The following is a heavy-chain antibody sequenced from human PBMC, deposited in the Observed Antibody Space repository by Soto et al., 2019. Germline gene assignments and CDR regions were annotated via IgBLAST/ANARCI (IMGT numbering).Heavy chain of an antibody. CDR3: ASPSTTMVRGVIDY. CDR2: SIPILGAA. V-gene: IGHV1-69*08. D-gene: IGHD3-10*01. CDR1: GGTLSSYT. Sequence: QVQLVQSGAEVKKPGSSVKVSCKASGGTLSSYTFSWVRQPPGQGLEWMGRSIPILGAANYAQNFQGKVTITADKSTSTAYMDLSSLRSKDTAVYYCASPSTTMVRGVIDYWGQGTLVTVSS. J-gene: IGHJ4*02.